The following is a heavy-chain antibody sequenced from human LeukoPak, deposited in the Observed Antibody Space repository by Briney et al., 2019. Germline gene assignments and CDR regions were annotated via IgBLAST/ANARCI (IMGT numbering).Heavy chain of an antibody. Sequence: PGGSLRLSCAASGFTFRNYWTHWVRQAPGKGLGWVSRVSPDGSSTSYADSVKGRFTISRDNAKNTLYLQMNSLRADDTAMYYCGSHGDYDAFDMWGLGTMVTVSS. D-gene: IGHD4-17*01. J-gene: IGHJ3*02. CDR3: GSHGDYDAFDM. CDR1: GFTFRNYW. V-gene: IGHV3-74*01. CDR2: VSPDGSST.